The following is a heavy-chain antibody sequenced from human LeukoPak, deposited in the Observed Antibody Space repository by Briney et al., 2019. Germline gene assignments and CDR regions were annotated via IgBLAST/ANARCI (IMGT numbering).Heavy chain of an antibody. CDR3: ARGSIVGATFDYFDY. CDR2: IKPNSGGT. CDR1: GYTFTGHY. Sequence: ASVKVSCKASGYTFTGHYMHWVRQAPGQGLEWMGWIKPNSGGTNYAQKFQGRVTMTRDTSISTAYMELSRLRSDDTAVYYCARGSIVGATFDYFDYWGQGTLVTVSS. J-gene: IGHJ4*02. D-gene: IGHD1-26*01. V-gene: IGHV1-2*02.